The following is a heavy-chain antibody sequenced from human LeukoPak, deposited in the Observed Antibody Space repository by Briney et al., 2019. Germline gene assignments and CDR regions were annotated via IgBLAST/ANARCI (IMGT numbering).Heavy chain of an antibody. D-gene: IGHD4-17*01. Sequence: VASVKVSCKSSGYTFTGYYMHWVRQAPGQGLEWMGWINPNSGGTNYSQKFQGRVTMTRDTSISTAYMELSRLRSDDAAVYYCARADYGDYGLPDYWGQGTLVTVSS. CDR2: INPNSGGT. CDR1: GYTFTGYY. V-gene: IGHV1-2*02. J-gene: IGHJ4*02. CDR3: ARADYGDYGLPDY.